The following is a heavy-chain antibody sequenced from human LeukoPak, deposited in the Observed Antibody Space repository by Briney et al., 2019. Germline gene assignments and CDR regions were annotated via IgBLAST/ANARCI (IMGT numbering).Heavy chain of an antibody. V-gene: IGHV4-34*01. J-gene: IGHJ4*02. D-gene: IGHD3-22*01. CDR3: ARRDHFYDSSGYYSFDY. CDR1: GGSFSGYY. Sequence: SETLPLTCAVYGGSFSGYYWSWIRQPPGKGLEWIGEINHSGSTNYNPSLKSRVTISVDTSKNQFSLKLSSVTAADTAVYYCARRDHFYDSSGYYSFDYWGQGTLVTVSS. CDR2: INHSGST.